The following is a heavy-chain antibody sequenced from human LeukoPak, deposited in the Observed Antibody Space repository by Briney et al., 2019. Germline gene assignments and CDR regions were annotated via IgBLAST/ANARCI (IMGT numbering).Heavy chain of an antibody. CDR2: ISYDGSNK. V-gene: IGHV3-30*04. CDR3: ARDGFVGYSYGFFFDY. CDR1: GFTFSSYA. D-gene: IGHD5-18*01. J-gene: IGHJ4*02. Sequence: GRSLSLSCAASGFTFSSYAMHWVRQAPGKGLEWVAVISYDGSNKYYADSVKGRFTISRDNSKNTLYLQMNSLRAEDTAVYYCARDGFVGYSYGFFFDYWGQGTLVTVSS.